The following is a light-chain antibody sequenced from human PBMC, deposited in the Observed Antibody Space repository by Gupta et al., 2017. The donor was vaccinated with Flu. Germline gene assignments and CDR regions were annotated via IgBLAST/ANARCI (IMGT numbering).Light chain of an antibody. J-gene: IGKJ1*01. CDR3: QQDSSSPKT. V-gene: IGKV3-20*01. Sequence: DIVLTQSPGTLSLSPGQRATLSCRASQSVSNNYLAWYQQKPGQAPRLLIFGASSRATGIPDRFSGSGSETDFTLTISRLEPEDFAVYYCQQDSSSPKTFGQGTKV. CDR2: GAS. CDR1: QSVSNNY.